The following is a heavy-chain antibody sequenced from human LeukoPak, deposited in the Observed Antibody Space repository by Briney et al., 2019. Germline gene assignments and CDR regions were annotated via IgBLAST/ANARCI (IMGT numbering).Heavy chain of an antibody. CDR1: GFTFDDYA. CDR2: ISWNSGSI. Sequence: PGGSLRLSCAASGFTFDDYAMHWVRHAPGKGLEWVSGISWNSGSIGYADSVKGRFTISRDNAKNSLYLQMNSLRAEDMALYYCAKASRGYQLLVQHWGQGTLVTVSS. D-gene: IGHD2-2*01. J-gene: IGHJ1*01. V-gene: IGHV3-9*03. CDR3: AKASRGYQLLVQH.